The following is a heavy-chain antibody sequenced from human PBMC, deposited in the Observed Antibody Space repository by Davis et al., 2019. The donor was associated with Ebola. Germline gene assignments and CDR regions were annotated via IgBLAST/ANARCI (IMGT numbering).Heavy chain of an antibody. D-gene: IGHD3-9*01. J-gene: IGHJ4*02. V-gene: IGHV3-49*03. CDR1: GFTFGDYA. Sequence: GESLKISCTASGFTFGDYAMSWFRQAPGKGLEWVGFIRSKAYGGTTEYAASVKGRFTISRDDSKSIAYLQMNSLKTEDTAVYYCTRSVLRYFDWPRAYFDYWGQGTLVTVSS. CDR3: TRSVLRYFDWPRAYFDY. CDR2: IRSKAYGGTT.